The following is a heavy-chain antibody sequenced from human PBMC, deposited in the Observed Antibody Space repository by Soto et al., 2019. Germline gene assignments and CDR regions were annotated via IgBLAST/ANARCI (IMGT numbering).Heavy chain of an antibody. CDR1: GGSVSSGSYY. J-gene: IGHJ6*02. D-gene: IGHD1-26*01. CDR3: ARDLWGESYYYGMDG. V-gene: IGHV4-61*01. Sequence: SETLSLTCTVSGGSVSSGSYYWSWIRQPPGKGLEWIGYIYYSGSTNYNPSLKSRVTISVDTSKNQFSLKLSSVTAADTAVYYCARDLWGESYYYGMDGWGQGTTVTVSS. CDR2: IYYSGST.